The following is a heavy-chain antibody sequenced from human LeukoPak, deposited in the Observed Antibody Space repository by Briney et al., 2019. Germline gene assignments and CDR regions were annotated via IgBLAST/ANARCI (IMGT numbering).Heavy chain of an antibody. CDR1: GFTFSSYG. D-gene: IGHD3-9*01. Sequence: GGSLRLSCAASGFTFSSYGMSWVRQAPGKGLERVSAISGSGGSTYYADSVKGRFTISRDTSKNTLYLQMNTLRAEDTAVYYCAKFGDILTGYPYYFDYWDQGTLVTVSS. CDR3: AKFGDILTGYPYYFDY. V-gene: IGHV3-23*01. CDR2: ISGSGGST. J-gene: IGHJ4*02.